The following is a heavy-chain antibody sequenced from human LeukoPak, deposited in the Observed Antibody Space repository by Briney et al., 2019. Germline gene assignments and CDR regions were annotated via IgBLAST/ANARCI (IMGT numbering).Heavy chain of an antibody. CDR2: IYYSGST. CDR1: GGSISSSSYY. D-gene: IGHD3-10*01. V-gene: IGHV4-39*01. J-gene: IGHJ4*02. Sequence: PSETLSLTCTVSGGSISSSSYYWGWIRQPLGKGLEWIGSIYYSGSTYYNPSLKSRVTISVDTSKNQFSLKLSSVTAADTAVYYCARHSRGFGEFEPRFYFDYWGQGTLVTVSS. CDR3: ARHSRGFGEFEPRFYFDY.